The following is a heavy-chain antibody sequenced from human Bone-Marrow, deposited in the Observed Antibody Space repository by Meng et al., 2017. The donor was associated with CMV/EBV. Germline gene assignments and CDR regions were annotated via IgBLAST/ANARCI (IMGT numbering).Heavy chain of an antibody. CDR2: IYYSGST. D-gene: IGHD3-3*01. Sequence: SETLSLTCTVSGGSISSSSYCWGWIRQPPGKGLERIGYIYYSGSTNYNPSLKSRVTISVDTSKNQFSLKLSSVTAADTAVYYCASHSGGFWSGSRPGRYYFDYWGQGTLVTVSS. J-gene: IGHJ4*02. CDR3: ASHSGGFWSGSRPGRYYFDY. V-gene: IGHV4-61*05. CDR1: GGSISSSSYC.